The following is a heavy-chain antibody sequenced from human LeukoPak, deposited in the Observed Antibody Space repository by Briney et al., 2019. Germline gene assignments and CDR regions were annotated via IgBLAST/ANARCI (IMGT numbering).Heavy chain of an antibody. CDR1: GGTFSSYA. J-gene: IGHJ4*02. D-gene: IGHD3-10*01. CDR2: IIPIFGTA. Sequence: GGSLRLSCATSGGTFSSYAISWVRQAPGQGLEWMGGIIPIFGTANYAQKFQGRVTITADESTSTAYMELSSLRSEDTAVYYCAREFGELSYYFDYWGQGTLVTVSS. V-gene: IGHV1-69*01. CDR3: AREFGELSYYFDY.